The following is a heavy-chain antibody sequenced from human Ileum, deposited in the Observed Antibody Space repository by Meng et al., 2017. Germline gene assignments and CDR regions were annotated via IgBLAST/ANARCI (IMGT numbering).Heavy chain of an antibody. CDR2: AST. CDR3: ARDHMGSLDY. V-gene: IGHV4-61*08. D-gene: IGHD1-26*01. Sequence: QVQLQESGPGLVRPPVTLSLICTVSGGSVSRAGYQWGWIRQPPGKGLEWIGYASTNYNPSLKSRVTISLDTSRNQFSLSLSSVTAADTAVYYCARDHMGSLDYWGQGILVTVSS. J-gene: IGHJ4*02. CDR1: GGSVSRAGYQ.